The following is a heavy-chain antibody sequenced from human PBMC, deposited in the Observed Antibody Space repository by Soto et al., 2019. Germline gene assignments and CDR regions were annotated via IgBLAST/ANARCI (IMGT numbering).Heavy chain of an antibody. CDR3: AKDGWRVTSISTATFDS. Sequence: QVQLVESGGGVVQPGRSLRLSCAASGFPFSTYGMHWVLQAPGKGLEWVATISYDGNKYYVASVNGRFTISRDNSKNTLYLEMSSLRAEDTAVYYCAKDGWRVTSISTATFDSWGQGTLVTVSS. CDR1: GFPFSTYG. D-gene: IGHD2-21*02. J-gene: IGHJ4*02. V-gene: IGHV3-30*18. CDR2: ISYDGNK.